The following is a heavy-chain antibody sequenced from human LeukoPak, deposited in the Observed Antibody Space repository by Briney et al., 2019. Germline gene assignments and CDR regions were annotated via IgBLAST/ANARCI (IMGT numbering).Heavy chain of an antibody. CDR2: ISAYNGNT. V-gene: IGHV1-18*01. D-gene: IGHD3-3*01. CDR3: ARAALESITIFGVVKGPGMDV. Sequence: VASVKVSCKASGYTFTSYGISWVRQAPGQGLEWMGWISAYNGNTNYAQKLQGRVTMTTDTSTSTAYIELRSLRSDDTAVYYCARAALESITIFGVVKGPGMDVWGQGTTVTVSS. CDR1: GYTFTSYG. J-gene: IGHJ6*02.